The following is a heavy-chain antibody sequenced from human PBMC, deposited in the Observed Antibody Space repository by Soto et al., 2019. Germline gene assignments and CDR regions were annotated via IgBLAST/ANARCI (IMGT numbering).Heavy chain of an antibody. CDR1: GFTFSSYW. J-gene: IGHJ4*02. Sequence: HPGGSLRLSCAASGFTFSSYWMHWVRQAPGKWLVWVSRINSGGSSTSYADSVKGRFTISRDNAKNTLYLQMNSLGAEDTAVYYCARAPTPYYDFWSGYYIDYWGQGTLVNVSS. CDR2: INSGGSST. D-gene: IGHD3-3*01. V-gene: IGHV3-74*01. CDR3: ARAPTPYYDFWSGYYIDY.